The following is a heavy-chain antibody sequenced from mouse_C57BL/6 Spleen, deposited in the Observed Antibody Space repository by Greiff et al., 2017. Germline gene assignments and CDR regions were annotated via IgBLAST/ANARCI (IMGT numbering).Heavy chain of an antibody. CDR1: GFTFSDYG. CDR2: ISNLAYSI. CDR3: ARPQGYYEGFYFDY. J-gene: IGHJ2*01. Sequence: EVKLVESGGGLVQPGGSLKLSCAASGFTFSDYGMAWVRQAPRKGPEWVAFISNLAYSIYYADTVTGRFTIARENAKNTLYLEMSSLRSEDTAMYYCARPQGYYEGFYFDYWGQGTTLTVSS. V-gene: IGHV5-15*01. D-gene: IGHD1-1*01.